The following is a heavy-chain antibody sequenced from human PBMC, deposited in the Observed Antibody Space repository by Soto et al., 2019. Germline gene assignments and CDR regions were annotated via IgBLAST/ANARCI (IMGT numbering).Heavy chain of an antibody. CDR3: AREDSIIIPALSDF. Sequence: GGSLRLSCTVSGFAFNNYGINGVLQAPGKGLEWVSSISKSDYTYYSDSVKGRFTISRDNAKNSVSLQMNTLRVEDTAVYYCAREDSIIIPALSDFWGQGTLVTVSS. CDR2: ISKSDYT. J-gene: IGHJ4*02. CDR1: GFAFNNYG. D-gene: IGHD2-2*01. V-gene: IGHV3-21*01.